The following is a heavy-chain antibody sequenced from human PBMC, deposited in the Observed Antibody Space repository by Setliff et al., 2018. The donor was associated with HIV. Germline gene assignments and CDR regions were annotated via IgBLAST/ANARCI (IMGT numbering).Heavy chain of an antibody. CDR2: ISAYNDNT. D-gene: IGHD2-15*01. CDR1: GYTFTNYG. J-gene: IGHJ3*02. Sequence: GASVKVSCKASGYTFTNYGISWVRQAPGQGLEWMGWISAYNDNTNYAQKLQGRVTMTTDTSTSTAYLELRSLRSDDTDVYYCARGGCSGGSCYKNDAFDIWGQGTMVTVSS. CDR3: ARGGCSGGSCYKNDAFDI. V-gene: IGHV1-18*01.